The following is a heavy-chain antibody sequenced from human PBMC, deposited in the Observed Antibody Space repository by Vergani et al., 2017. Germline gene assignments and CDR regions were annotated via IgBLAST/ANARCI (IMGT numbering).Heavy chain of an antibody. Sequence: QVQLVESGGGLVKPGGSLRLSCAASGFTFSDYYMNWIRQAPGKGLEWVSHISTSGNTIDYADSVKGRFTISRDNAKKSLYLQMNSLRAEDTAVHYCARDLGGSGASGYYYYGMDVWGQGTTVTVSS. CDR3: ARDLGGSGASGYYYYGMDV. CDR2: ISTSGNTI. V-gene: IGHV3-11*01. CDR1: GFTFSDYY. D-gene: IGHD1-26*01. J-gene: IGHJ6*02.